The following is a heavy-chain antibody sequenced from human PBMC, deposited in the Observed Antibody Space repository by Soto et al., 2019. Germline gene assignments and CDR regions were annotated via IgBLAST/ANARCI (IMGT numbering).Heavy chain of an antibody. J-gene: IGHJ4*02. V-gene: IGHV4-31*03. D-gene: IGHD3-9*01. CDR1: GGSIRSPNFS. CDR3: ARGDYDILTGSSGHDY. CDR2: IYYNGTT. Sequence: SETLSLTCTVIGGSIRSPNFSWSWIRQHPGKGPEWIGNIYYNGTTTYSPSLKSRVTISVDTSKNQFSLKLSSVTAADTAVYYCARGDYDILTGSSGHDYWGQGTLVTLSS.